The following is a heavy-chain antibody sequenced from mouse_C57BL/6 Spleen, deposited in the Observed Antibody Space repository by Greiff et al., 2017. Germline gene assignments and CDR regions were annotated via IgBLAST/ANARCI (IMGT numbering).Heavy chain of an antibody. CDR3: TRNHDYGSSVVAY. V-gene: IGHV1-15*01. Sequence: QVQLQQSGAELVRPGASVTLSCKASGYTFTDYEMHWVKQTPVHGLEWIGAIDPETGGTAYNQKFKGKAILTADKSASTAYMELRSLTPEDSAVYYCTRNHDYGSSVVAYWGQGTLVTVSA. CDR2: IDPETGGT. D-gene: IGHD1-1*01. CDR1: GYTFTDYE. J-gene: IGHJ3*01.